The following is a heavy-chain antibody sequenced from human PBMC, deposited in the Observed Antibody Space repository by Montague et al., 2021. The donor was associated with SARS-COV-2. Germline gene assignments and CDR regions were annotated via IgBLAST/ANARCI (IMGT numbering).Heavy chain of an antibody. CDR1: GFTFSSYA. CDR3: AKDTRWDFWGGYYFDP. Sequence: SLRLSCAASGFTFSSYAMSWVRQVPGKGLEWVSVISGSGGSTYYADSVKGRFTISRDNSKNTLYLQMNSLRAEDTAVYYCAKDTRWDFWGGYYFDPWGQGTLVTVSS. D-gene: IGHD3-3*01. CDR2: ISGSGGST. J-gene: IGHJ5*02. V-gene: IGHV3-23*01.